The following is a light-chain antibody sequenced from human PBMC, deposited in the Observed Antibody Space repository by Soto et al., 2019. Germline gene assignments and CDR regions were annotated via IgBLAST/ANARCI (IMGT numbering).Light chain of an antibody. V-gene: IGKV1-9*01. CDR3: QQLTNYPLT. CDR2: AAS. J-gene: IGKJ4*01. CDR1: QDISSH. Sequence: DVQLTQSPSFLSASVGDRVTITYRASQDISSHLAWYRQKAGKAPKLLIYAASTLHSGVPSRFSGSGSGTEFSLTISSLQPEDFAAYYCQQLTNYPLTFGGGTKVEIK.